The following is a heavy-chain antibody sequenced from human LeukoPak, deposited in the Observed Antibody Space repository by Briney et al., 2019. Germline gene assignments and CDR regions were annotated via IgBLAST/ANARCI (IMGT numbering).Heavy chain of an antibody. D-gene: IGHD2-15*01. Sequence: VASVKVSCKASGYTFTSYDINWVRQATGQGLEWMGWMNPNSGNTGYAQKFQGRVTITRNTSISTAYTELSSLRSEDTAVYYCARGYCSGGSCYDNWFDPWGQGTLVTVSS. J-gene: IGHJ5*02. CDR2: MNPNSGNT. V-gene: IGHV1-8*03. CDR1: GYTFTSYD. CDR3: ARGYCSGGSCYDNWFDP.